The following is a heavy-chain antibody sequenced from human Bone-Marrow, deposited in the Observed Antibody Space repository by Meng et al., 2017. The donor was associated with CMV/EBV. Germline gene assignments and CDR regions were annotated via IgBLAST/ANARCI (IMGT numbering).Heavy chain of an antibody. CDR3: ARDHTIPL. CDR1: GGSISSGDYY. J-gene: IGHJ2*01. Sequence: QVQLQESGPGLVKPSQTLSLTCPVFGGSISSGDYYWSWIRQPPGKGLEWIGFIYYSGSTYYNPSLKSRVTISLDKPKNQFSLRLRSVTAADTAVYYCARDHTIPLWGRGTLVTVSS. CDR2: IYYSGST. V-gene: IGHV4-30-4*08. D-gene: IGHD3-3*01.